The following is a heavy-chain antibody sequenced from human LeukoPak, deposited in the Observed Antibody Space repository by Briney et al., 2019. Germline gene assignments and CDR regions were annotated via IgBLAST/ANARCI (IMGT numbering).Heavy chain of an antibody. D-gene: IGHD1-26*01. CDR1: GYTLTGNY. CDR2: INPNSGGT. CDR3: ARVTVGATGLDY. J-gene: IGHJ4*02. Sequence: ASVKVSCKASGYTLTGNYMHWVRQAPGQGLEWMGWINPNSGGTNYAQKFRGRVTMTTDTSISTAYMDLSRLRSDDTAIYYCARVTVGATGLDYWGQGTLVTVSS. V-gene: IGHV1-2*02.